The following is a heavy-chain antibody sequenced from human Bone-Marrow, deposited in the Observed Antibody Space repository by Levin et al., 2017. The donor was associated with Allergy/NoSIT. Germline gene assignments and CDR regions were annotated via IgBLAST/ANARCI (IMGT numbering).Heavy chain of an antibody. CDR2: MNPNSGNT. J-gene: IGHJ6*02. Sequence: GESLKISCKASGYTFSSFDINWVRQASGQGLEWMGWMNPNSGNTGYAQIFQGRLTMTRSTSISTFYMELSGLRSDDTAVYYCARGATLVRGVVEAAGMDVWGQGTTVTVSS. D-gene: IGHD3-10*01. CDR3: ARGATLVRGVVEAAGMDV. CDR1: GYTFSSFD. V-gene: IGHV1-8*02.